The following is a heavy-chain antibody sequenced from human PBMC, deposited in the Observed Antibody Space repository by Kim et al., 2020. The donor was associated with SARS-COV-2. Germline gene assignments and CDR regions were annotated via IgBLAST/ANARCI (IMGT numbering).Heavy chain of an antibody. D-gene: IGHD3-22*01. CDR3: ARGGIVVVTWFDP. J-gene: IGHJ5*02. Sequence: YGQKFQGRVTMTRDTSTSTVDMELSSLRSEDTAVYYCARGGIVVVTWFDPWGQGTLVTVSS. V-gene: IGHV1-46*01.